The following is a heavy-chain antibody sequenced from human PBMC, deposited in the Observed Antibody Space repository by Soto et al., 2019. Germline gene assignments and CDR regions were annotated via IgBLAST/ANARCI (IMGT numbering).Heavy chain of an antibody. D-gene: IGHD5-12*01. CDR3: ARVYGGYNHYFDY. J-gene: IGHJ4*02. Sequence: QVQLVESGGGVVQPGRSLRLSCAASGFTFSSYAMHWVRQAPGKGLEWVAVISYDGSNKYYADSVKGRFTISRDNSKNTLYLQMNSLRAEDTAVYYCARVYGGYNHYFDYWGQGTLVTVSS. CDR2: ISYDGSNK. CDR1: GFTFSSYA. V-gene: IGHV3-30-3*01.